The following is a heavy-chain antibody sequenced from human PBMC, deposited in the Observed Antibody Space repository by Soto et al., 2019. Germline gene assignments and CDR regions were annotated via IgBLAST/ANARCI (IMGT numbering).Heavy chain of an antibody. V-gene: IGHV3-23*01. D-gene: IGHD5-18*01. Sequence: PGGSLRLSCAASGFTFGSYAMGWVRQAPGKGLEWVSAINGGGDGTYYADSVKGRFTISRENPKNTLYLQANSLRVEDTAVYFCAKAGKGTGMTFDSWGQGTLVTVSS. CDR1: GFTFGSYA. J-gene: IGHJ4*02. CDR3: AKAGKGTGMTFDS. CDR2: INGGGDGT.